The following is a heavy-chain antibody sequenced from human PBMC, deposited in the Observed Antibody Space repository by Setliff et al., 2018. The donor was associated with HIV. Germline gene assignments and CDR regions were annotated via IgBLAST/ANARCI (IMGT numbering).Heavy chain of an antibody. CDR1: GYTFTSYY. D-gene: IGHD3-9*01. J-gene: IGHJ3*02. CDR2: INPSGGST. V-gene: IGHV1-46*01. CDR3: ARAPSTGYYNDAFDI. Sequence: EASVKVSCKASGYTFTSYYMHWVRQAPGQGLEWMGIINPSGGSTSYAQKFQGRVTMTRDTSTSTVYMELSSLRSEDTAVYYCARAPSTGYYNDAFDIWGQGTMVTVSS.